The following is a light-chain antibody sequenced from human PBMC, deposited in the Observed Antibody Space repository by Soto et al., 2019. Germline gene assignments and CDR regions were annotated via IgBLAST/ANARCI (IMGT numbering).Light chain of an antibody. CDR2: EVS. Sequence: QSVLSQHDSVSGSPGQSITISCTGTSSDVGGYNYVSWYQQHPGKAPKLMIYEVSDRPSGVSNRFSGSKSGNTASLTISGLQAEDEADYYCSSYTSSSTLVFGTGTKVTVL. CDR3: SSYTSSSTLV. V-gene: IGLV2-14*01. J-gene: IGLJ1*01. CDR1: SSDVGGYNY.